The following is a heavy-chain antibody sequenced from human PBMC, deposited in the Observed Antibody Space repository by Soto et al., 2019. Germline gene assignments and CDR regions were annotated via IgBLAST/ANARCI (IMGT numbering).Heavy chain of an antibody. CDR1: GGAFSSYA. Sequence: SVRVSCKASGGAFSSYAISWVRQAPGQGLEWMGGMIPIFGTANYAQELQGGVTITAEECTSTAYMDLSSLRSEDTAVYYCARDAAGFESTAMVTGLSGTDVWGQGTTVTVSS. J-gene: IGHJ6*02. CDR2: MIPIFGTA. D-gene: IGHD5-18*01. CDR3: ARDAAGFESTAMVTGLSGTDV. V-gene: IGHV1-69*13.